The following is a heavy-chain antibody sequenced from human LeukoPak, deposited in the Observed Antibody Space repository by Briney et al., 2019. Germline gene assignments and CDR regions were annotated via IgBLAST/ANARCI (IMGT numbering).Heavy chain of an antibody. CDR2: IYPGDSDT. Sequence: GESLKIPCKGSGYSFTSYWIGWVRQMPGKGLEWMGIIYPGDSDTRYSPSFQGQVTISADKSISTAYLQWSSLKASDTAMYYCASRYCGGDCYSDAFDIWGQGTMVTVSS. CDR3: ASRYCGGDCYSDAFDI. V-gene: IGHV5-51*01. CDR1: GYSFTSYW. D-gene: IGHD2-21*02. J-gene: IGHJ3*02.